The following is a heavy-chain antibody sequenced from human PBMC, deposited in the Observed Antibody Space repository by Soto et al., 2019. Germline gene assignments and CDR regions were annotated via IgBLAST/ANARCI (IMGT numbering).Heavy chain of an antibody. J-gene: IGHJ6*02. V-gene: IGHV1-2*02. D-gene: IGHD3-9*01. CDR2: INPNSGDT. Sequence: ASVKVSCKASGYIFTGYHIHWVRQAPGRGLEWMGWINPNSGDTEYAQNFQGRVTMTRDTSFNLVYMEMSGLMSDDAAVYYCARDARGTRGFDEMDIWGQGTTVTVSS. CDR3: ARDARGTRGFDEMDI. CDR1: GYIFTGYH.